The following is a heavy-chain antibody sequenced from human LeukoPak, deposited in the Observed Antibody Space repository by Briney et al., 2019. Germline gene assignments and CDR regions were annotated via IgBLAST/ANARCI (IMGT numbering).Heavy chain of an antibody. D-gene: IGHD2-15*01. Sequence: PSETLSLTCTVSGVSISSGDYYWSWIRQPPGKGLEWIGYIYYSGSTYYNPSLKSRVTISVDTSKNQFSLKLSSVTAADTAVYYCARCAVVVVAATGPYDAFDIWGQGTMVTVSS. V-gene: IGHV4-30-4*01. J-gene: IGHJ3*02. CDR3: ARCAVVVVAATGPYDAFDI. CDR1: GVSISSGDYY. CDR2: IYYSGST.